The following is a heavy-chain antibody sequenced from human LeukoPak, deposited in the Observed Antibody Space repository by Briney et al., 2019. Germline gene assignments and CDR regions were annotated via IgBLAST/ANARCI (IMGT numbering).Heavy chain of an antibody. V-gene: IGHV1-2*02. J-gene: IGHJ6*02. Sequence: ASVKVSCKASGYTFTGYYMHWVRQAPGQGLEWMGWINPNSGGTNYAQKFQGRVTMTRDTSISTAYMELSRLRSDDTAVYYCARGPSVTMVRGSAFYYYGVDVWGQGTTVTVSS. D-gene: IGHD3-10*01. CDR1: GYTFTGYY. CDR3: ARGPSVTMVRGSAFYYYGVDV. CDR2: INPNSGGT.